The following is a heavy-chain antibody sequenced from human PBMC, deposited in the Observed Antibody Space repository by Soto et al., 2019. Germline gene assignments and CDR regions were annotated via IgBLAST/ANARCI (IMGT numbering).Heavy chain of an antibody. CDR3: ARGGFWNEYYSKLYDYGMDV. Sequence: QVQLAQSGGEVKKPGASVKVSCKASGYTFIRYGINWVRQAPGQGLQWMGWISPYNDNTNYGQKVQGRVTVTADTSTRTVYMELRNLRSDDTAVYYCARGGFWNEYYSKLYDYGMDVWGQGTTVIVSS. V-gene: IGHV1-18*01. D-gene: IGHD4-4*01. J-gene: IGHJ6*02. CDR2: ISPYNDNT. CDR1: GYTFIRYG.